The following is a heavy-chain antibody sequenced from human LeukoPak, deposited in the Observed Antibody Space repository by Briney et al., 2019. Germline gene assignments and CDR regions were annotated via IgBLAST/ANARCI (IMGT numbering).Heavy chain of an antibody. V-gene: IGHV1-46*01. CDR2: IYPRDGST. Sequence: ASVKVSCTVSGYSFTSNYIHWVRQAPGQGLERMGMIYPRDGSTSYAQRFQDRVTVTRDTSTSTVHMELSGLRSEDTAVYYCARDQEGFDYWGQGTLVTVSS. CDR1: GYSFTSNY. J-gene: IGHJ4*02. CDR3: ARDQEGFDY.